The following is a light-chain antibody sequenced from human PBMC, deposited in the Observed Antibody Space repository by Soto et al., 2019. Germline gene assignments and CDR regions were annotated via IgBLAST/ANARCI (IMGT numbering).Light chain of an antibody. Sequence: QSALTQPASVSGSPGQSITISCTGTSSDVGHNKYVSWYQQYPGKVPKLIIFEVSDRPSGISNRFSGSKSANTASLSISGLQAEDEADYYCSSYKRGATLVFGGGTKLTVL. CDR1: SSDVGHNKY. V-gene: IGLV2-14*01. J-gene: IGLJ2*01. CDR3: SSYKRGATLV. CDR2: EVS.